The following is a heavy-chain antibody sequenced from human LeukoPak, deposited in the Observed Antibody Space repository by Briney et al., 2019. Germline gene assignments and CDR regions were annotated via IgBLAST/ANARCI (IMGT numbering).Heavy chain of an antibody. J-gene: IGHJ5*02. D-gene: IGHD2-15*01. CDR3: ARDTMDIVVVVANPPVSWFDP. CDR2: IIPIFGTA. CDR1: GGTFSSYA. V-gene: IGHV1-69*05. Sequence: SVKVSCKASGGTFSSYAISWVRQAPGQGLEWMGGIIPIFGTANYAQKFQGRVTITTDESTSTAYMELSSLRSEDTAVYYCARDTMDIVVVVANPPVSWFDPWGQGTLVTVPS.